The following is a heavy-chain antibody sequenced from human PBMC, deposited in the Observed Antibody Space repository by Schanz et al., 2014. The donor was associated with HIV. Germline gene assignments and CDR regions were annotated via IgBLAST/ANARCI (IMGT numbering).Heavy chain of an antibody. CDR3: VRDRSLGCTAFDY. V-gene: IGHV3-23*04. J-gene: IGHJ4*02. CDR1: GFTFSNYA. D-gene: IGHD2-8*02. Sequence: EVQLVESGGGLEQPGGSRRLSCAASGFTFSNYAMTWVRQAPGKGLEWVSAISGGSTYYADSVKGRFTISRDNSKNTLYLHMNNLRAEDTAVYYCVRDRSLGCTAFDYWGQGILVTVSS. CDR2: ISGGST.